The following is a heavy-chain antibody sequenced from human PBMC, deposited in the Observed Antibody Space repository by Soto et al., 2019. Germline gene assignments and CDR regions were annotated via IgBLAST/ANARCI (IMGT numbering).Heavy chain of an antibody. Sequence: EVQLLESGGGLVQPGGSLRLSCAASGFTFSSYAMSWVRQAPGKGLEWVSAISGSGGSTYYADSVKGRFTISRDNSKNTLYLQINSLRAEDMAVYYCAKDGGGYYGSGSYLDYWGQGTLVTVSS. J-gene: IGHJ4*02. CDR3: AKDGGGYYGSGSYLDY. CDR2: ISGSGGST. V-gene: IGHV3-23*01. CDR1: GFTFSSYA. D-gene: IGHD3-10*01.